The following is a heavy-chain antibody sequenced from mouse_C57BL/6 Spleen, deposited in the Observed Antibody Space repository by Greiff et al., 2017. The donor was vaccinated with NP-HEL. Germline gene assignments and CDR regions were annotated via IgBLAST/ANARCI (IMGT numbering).Heavy chain of an antibody. D-gene: IGHD1-1*01. CDR2: IDPSDSYT. CDR3: ARRNGSWFAY. Sequence: QVQLQQPGAELVMPGASVKLSCKASGYTFTSYWMHWVKQRPGQGLEWIGEIDPSDSYTNYNQKFKGKSTLTVDKSSSTAYMQRSSLTSEDSAVYYCARRNGSWFAYWGQGTLVTVSA. V-gene: IGHV1-69*01. CDR1: GYTFTSYW. J-gene: IGHJ3*01.